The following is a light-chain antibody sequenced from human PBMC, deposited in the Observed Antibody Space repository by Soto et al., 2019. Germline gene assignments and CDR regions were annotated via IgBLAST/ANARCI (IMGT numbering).Light chain of an antibody. J-gene: IGKJ4*01. CDR2: KAS. Sequence: DSQMTQYPSTLSASVGDRVTITCRASQSISSWLAWYQQKPGKAPKLLISKASTLQSGVPPRFSGSGSGTEFPPIISGLQPDDFATYYCKQYESYPMPFGGGPRWRSN. CDR3: KQYESYPMP. V-gene: IGKV1-5*03. CDR1: QSISSW.